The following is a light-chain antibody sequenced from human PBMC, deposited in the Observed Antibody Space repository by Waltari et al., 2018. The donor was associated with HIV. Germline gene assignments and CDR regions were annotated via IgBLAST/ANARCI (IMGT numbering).Light chain of an antibody. CDR3: QSYDSSLKVI. CDR2: DNG. CDR1: SSNIGAGYD. V-gene: IGLV1-40*01. J-gene: IGLJ2*01. Sequence: QSVLTQPPSVSGAPGPRVTISCTGSSSNIGAGYDVHWYQQLPGTAPKLLIYDNGNRPSGVPDRFSGSKSGTSASLAISGLQAEDEADYYCQSYDSSLKVIFGGGTKVTVL.